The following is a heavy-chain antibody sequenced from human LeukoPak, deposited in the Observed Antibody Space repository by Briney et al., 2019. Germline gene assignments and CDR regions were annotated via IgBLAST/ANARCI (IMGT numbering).Heavy chain of an antibody. J-gene: IGHJ4*02. V-gene: IGHV3-23*01. CDR2: ISGSGIGT. Sequence: PGGSLRLSCAASGFTFSSYGMNWVRQAPGKGLEWVSRISGSGIGTNYADSVKGRFTISRDNSKNTLYLKMNSLRAEDTAVYYCAKDLDGDTAMTIDYWGQGTLVTVSS. CDR1: GFTFSSYG. CDR3: AKDLDGDTAMTIDY. D-gene: IGHD5-18*01.